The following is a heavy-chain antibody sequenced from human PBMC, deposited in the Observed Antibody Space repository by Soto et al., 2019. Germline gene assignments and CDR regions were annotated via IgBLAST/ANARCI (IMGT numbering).Heavy chain of an antibody. V-gene: IGHV3-9*01. Sequence: EVQLVESGGGLVQPGRSLRLSCAASGFTFDDYAMHWVRQAPGKGLEWVSGISWNSGSIGYADSVKGRFTISRDNAKNSLYLQMNSLRAEDTALYYCATDANYYYYYMDVWGKGTTVTVSS. CDR2: ISWNSGSI. CDR3: ATDANYYYYYMDV. CDR1: GFTFDDYA. J-gene: IGHJ6*03.